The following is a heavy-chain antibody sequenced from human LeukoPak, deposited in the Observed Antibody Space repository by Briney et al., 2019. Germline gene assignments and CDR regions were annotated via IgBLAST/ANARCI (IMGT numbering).Heavy chain of an antibody. V-gene: IGHV3-7*01. CDR2: IKQDGSEK. D-gene: IGHD6-19*01. CDR3: AREVRAVAGNLIDY. CDR1: GFICSSYW. Sequence: PGGSLRLSCAASGFICSSYWMSWVRQAPGKGLEWVANIKQDGSEKYYVDSVKGRFTISRDNAKNSLYLQMNSLRAEDTAVYYCAREVRAVAGNLIDYWGQGTLVTVSS. J-gene: IGHJ4*02.